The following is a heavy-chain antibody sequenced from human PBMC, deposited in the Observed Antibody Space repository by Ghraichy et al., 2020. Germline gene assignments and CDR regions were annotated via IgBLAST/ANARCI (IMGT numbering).Heavy chain of an antibody. CDR2: ISGSGGST. CDR3: AKDYYYGSGSYLNAFDI. V-gene: IGHV3-23*01. D-gene: IGHD3-10*01. Sequence: LSLTCAASGFTFSSYAMSWVRQAPGKGLEWVSAISGSGGSTYYADSVKGRFTISRDNSKNTLYLQMNSLRAEDTAVYYCAKDYYYGSGSYLNAFDIWGQGTMVTVSS. CDR1: GFTFSSYA. J-gene: IGHJ3*02.